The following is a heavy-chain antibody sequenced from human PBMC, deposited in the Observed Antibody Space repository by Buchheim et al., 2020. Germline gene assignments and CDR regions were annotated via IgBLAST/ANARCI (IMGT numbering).Heavy chain of an antibody. CDR2: IYIDGTT. Sequence: EMQLVESGGGWVQPGESLRLSCAASGFTVSGNYMSWVRQAPGKGLEWVSLIYIDGTTHYGDSVKGRFTFSRDESRNTLFLQMNSLRPEDTGLYYCATGLYYYGSGADFWGQGTL. CDR1: GFTVSGNY. CDR3: ATGLYYYGSGADF. D-gene: IGHD3-10*01. J-gene: IGHJ4*02. V-gene: IGHV3-66*02.